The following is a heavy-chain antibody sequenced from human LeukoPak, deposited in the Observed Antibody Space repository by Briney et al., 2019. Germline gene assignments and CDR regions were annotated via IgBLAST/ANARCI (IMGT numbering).Heavy chain of an antibody. D-gene: IGHD3-22*01. CDR3: ARDRAYYYDSSGYYYFDH. CDR1: GFTFSSYA. CDR2: ISGSGGST. Sequence: PGGSLRLSCAASGFTFSSYAMSWVRQAPGKGLEWVSAISGSGGSTYYADSVKGRSTISRDNSKNTLYLQMNSLRDEDTAVYYCARDRAYYYDSSGYYYFDHWGQGTLVTVSS. V-gene: IGHV3-23*01. J-gene: IGHJ4*02.